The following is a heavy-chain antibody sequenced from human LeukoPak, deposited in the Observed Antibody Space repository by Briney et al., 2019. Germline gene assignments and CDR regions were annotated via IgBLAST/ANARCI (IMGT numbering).Heavy chain of an antibody. D-gene: IGHD1-26*01. CDR1: GLTFSSYA. CDR3: AKAASGSYLYYFDY. V-gene: IGHV3-23*01. J-gene: IGHJ4*02. CDR2: ISYSGGST. Sequence: GGSLRLSCAASGLTFSSYAMNWVRQAPGKGLEWVSTISYSGGSTYYVDSVKGRFTISRDNSENTLYLQLNSLRAEDTAVYYRAKAASGSYLYYFDYWGQGTLVTVSS.